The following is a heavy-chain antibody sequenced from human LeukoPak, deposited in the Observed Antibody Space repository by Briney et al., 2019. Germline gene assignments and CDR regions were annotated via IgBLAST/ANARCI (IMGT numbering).Heavy chain of an antibody. CDR3: ASQELCSSTSCYIGAFDI. D-gene: IGHD2-2*02. Sequence: SQTLPLTCTVSGGSISSGGYYWSWIRQPPGKGLEWIGYIYHSGSTYYNPSLKSRVTISVDRSKNQFSLKLSSVTAADTAVYYCASQELCSSTSCYIGAFDIWGQGIMATVSS. V-gene: IGHV4-30-2*01. CDR2: IYHSGST. CDR1: GGSISSGGYY. J-gene: IGHJ3*02.